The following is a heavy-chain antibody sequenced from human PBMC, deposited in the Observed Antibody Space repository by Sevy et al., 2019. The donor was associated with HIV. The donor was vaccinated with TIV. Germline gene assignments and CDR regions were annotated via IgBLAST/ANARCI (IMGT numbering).Heavy chain of an antibody. CDR2: ISYDGNDK. J-gene: IGHJ6*02. D-gene: IGHD3-3*01. Sequence: GGSLRLSCAVSGFTFSRFGMHWVRQAPGKGLEWVAVISYDGNDKHYAESVKGRFTISRDNSKNTLDLEMNGLRAEDTAVYYCARDQQITIVGEITDYYFYYGMDVWGQWTTVTVSS. V-gene: IGHV3-30*04. CDR3: ARDQQITIVGEITDYYFYYGMDV. CDR1: GFTFSRFG.